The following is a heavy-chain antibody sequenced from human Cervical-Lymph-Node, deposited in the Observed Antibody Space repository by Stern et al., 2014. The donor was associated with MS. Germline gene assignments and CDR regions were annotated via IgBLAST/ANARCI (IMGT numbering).Heavy chain of an antibody. J-gene: IGHJ4*02. CDR3: ASIVGWRDF. CDR1: GGSLRGNF. CDR2: ITPSGSI. V-gene: IGHV4-34*01. Sequence: QVQLQQWGAGLLKPSETLSLTCAVHGGSLRGNFWSWIRQPPGKGLEWIGEITPSGSINSNPSLKSRVPISLDTSKNQFSLKVTSVTAADTAVYYCASIVGWRDFWGQGTLVTVSS. D-gene: IGHD3-16*02.